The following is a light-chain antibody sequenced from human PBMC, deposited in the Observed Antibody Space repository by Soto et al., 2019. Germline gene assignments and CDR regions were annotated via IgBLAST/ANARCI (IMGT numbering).Light chain of an antibody. Sequence: QSALTQPASVSGSPGQSITIPCTGTNSDVSAYNYVSWYQHHPGKAPKLMIYEVFTRSSGVSSRFSGSKSGSTASLTISGLQAEDEADYYCTSYTTTNTLYVFGTGTKVTVL. V-gene: IGLV2-14*01. J-gene: IGLJ1*01. CDR3: TSYTTTNTLYV. CDR2: EVF. CDR1: NSDVSAYNY.